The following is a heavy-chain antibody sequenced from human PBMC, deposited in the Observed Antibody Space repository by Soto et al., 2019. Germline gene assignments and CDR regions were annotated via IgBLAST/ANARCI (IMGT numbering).Heavy chain of an antibody. D-gene: IGHD3-22*01. CDR2: ISASGGNT. V-gene: IGHV3-23*01. CDR1: GFTFSNYA. Sequence: ELQLLESGGDLVQPGGSLRLSCAASGFTFSNYAISWVRLTRGKGLEWVSAISASGGNTYVADSVKGRFTISRDNSKNTMYLQMKSLRAEDTAVYYCATHHDSGGLCLYLDYRGQGTLVTVSS. CDR3: ATHHDSGGLCLYLDY. J-gene: IGHJ4*02.